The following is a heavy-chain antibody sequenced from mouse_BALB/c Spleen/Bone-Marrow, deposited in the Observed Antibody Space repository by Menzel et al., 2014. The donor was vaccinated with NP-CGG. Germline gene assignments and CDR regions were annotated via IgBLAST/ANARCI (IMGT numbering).Heavy chain of an antibody. Sequence: VQLLESGAELARPGASVKMSCKASGYTFTSSTLHWVKQRPGQGLEWIGYINPSCGYANYNQKFKDKVTLTADKSSSTAYMQLSSLTSGDSAVYYCARSAYYRSLFAYWGQGTLVTVSA. D-gene: IGHD2-14*01. CDR1: GYTFTSST. J-gene: IGHJ3*01. V-gene: IGHV1-4*01. CDR3: ARSAYYRSLFAY. CDR2: INPSCGYA.